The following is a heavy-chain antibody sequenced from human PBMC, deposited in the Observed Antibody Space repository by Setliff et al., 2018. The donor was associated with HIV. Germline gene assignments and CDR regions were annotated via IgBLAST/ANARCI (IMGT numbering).Heavy chain of an antibody. Sequence: SETLSLTCTSSGDSISGYYWSWIRQPAGKGLEWIGRRHTSGNTNYNPSLKSRVTMSVDTSKNQFSLRLTSVTAADTAVYYCAREPDYWGQGTQVTVSS. J-gene: IGHJ4*02. CDR3: AREPDY. CDR1: GDSISGYY. V-gene: IGHV4-4*07. CDR2: RHTSGNT.